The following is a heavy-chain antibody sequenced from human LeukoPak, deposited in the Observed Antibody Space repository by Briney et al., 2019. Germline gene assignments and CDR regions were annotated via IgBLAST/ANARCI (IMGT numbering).Heavy chain of an antibody. V-gene: IGHV1-8*01. CDR1: GCTFTSYD. J-gene: IGHJ6*02. D-gene: IGHD3-16*02. CDR2: MNPNSGNT. CDR3: ARERSYPTDYYYYGMDV. Sequence: ASVKVSCKASGCTFTSYDINWVRQATGQGLEWMGWMNPNSGNTGYAQKFQGRVTMTRNTSISTAYMELSSLRSEDTAVYYCARERSYPTDYYYYGMDVWGQGTTVTVSS.